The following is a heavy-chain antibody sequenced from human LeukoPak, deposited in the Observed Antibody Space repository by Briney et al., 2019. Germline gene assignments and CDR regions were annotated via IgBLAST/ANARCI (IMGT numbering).Heavy chain of an antibody. D-gene: IGHD3-10*01. J-gene: IGHJ3*02. Sequence: ASVKVSCKASGYTFTSYGISWVRQAPGQGLEWMGWISAYNGNTNYAQKLQGRVTMTTDTSTSTAYMELRGLRADDTAVYYCARAPLWFGELYAFDIWGQGTMVTVSS. V-gene: IGHV1-18*04. CDR2: ISAYNGNT. CDR3: ARAPLWFGELYAFDI. CDR1: GYTFTSYG.